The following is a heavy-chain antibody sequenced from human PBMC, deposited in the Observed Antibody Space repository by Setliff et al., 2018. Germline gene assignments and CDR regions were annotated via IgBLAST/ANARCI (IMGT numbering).Heavy chain of an antibody. CDR1: GGSISSYY. D-gene: IGHD5-18*01. CDR3: AREHGYSYGQTYYYCGMDV. CDR2: IYYSGST. V-gene: IGHV4-59*01. Sequence: SETLSLTCTVSGGSISSYYWSWIRQPPGKGLEWIGYIYYSGSTNYNPSLKSRVTISVDTSKNQFSLKLSSVTAADTAVYYCAREHGYSYGQTYYYCGMDVWGQGTTVTVSS. J-gene: IGHJ6*02.